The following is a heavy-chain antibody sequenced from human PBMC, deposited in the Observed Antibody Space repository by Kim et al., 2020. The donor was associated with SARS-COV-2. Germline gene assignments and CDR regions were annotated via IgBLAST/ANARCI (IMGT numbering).Heavy chain of an antibody. J-gene: IGHJ4*02. Sequence: SVKVSCKASGGTFSSYAISWVRQAPEQGLEWMGGIIPIFGTANYAQKFQGRVTITADESTSTAYMELSSLRSEDTAVYYCAREGGIGYCSSTSCYGRGYFDYWGQGTLVTVSS. CDR2: IIPIFGTA. CDR3: AREGGIGYCSSTSCYGRGYFDY. V-gene: IGHV1-69*13. D-gene: IGHD2-2*01. CDR1: GGTFSSYA.